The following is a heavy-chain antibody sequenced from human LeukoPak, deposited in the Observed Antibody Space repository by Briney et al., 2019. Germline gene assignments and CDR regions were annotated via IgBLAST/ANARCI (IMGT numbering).Heavy chain of an antibody. J-gene: IGHJ4*02. CDR2: IYYSGST. Sequence: SETLSLTCTVSGGSISSSSYYWGWIRQPPGKGLEWIGSIYYSGSTYYNPSLKSRVTISVDTSKNQFSLKLSSVTAADTAVYYCARDCGGDCQVDYWGQGTLVTVSS. V-gene: IGHV4-39*02. CDR1: GGSISSSSYY. CDR3: ARDCGGDCQVDY. D-gene: IGHD2-21*01.